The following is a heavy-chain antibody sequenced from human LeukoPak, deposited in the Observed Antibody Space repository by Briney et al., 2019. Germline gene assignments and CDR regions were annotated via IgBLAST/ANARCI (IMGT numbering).Heavy chain of an antibody. J-gene: IGHJ5*02. CDR3: ARVEQWLVIP. V-gene: IGHV4-61*01. Sequence: SETLPLTCTVSGGSVSSGSYYWSWIRQPPGKGLEWIGYIYYSGSTNYNPSLKSRVTISVDTSKNQFSLKLSPVTAADTAVYYCARVEQWLVIPWGQGTLVTVSS. CDR1: GGSVSSGSYY. D-gene: IGHD6-19*01. CDR2: IYYSGST.